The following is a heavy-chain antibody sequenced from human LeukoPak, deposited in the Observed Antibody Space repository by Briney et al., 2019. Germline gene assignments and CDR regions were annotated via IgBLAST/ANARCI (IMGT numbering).Heavy chain of an antibody. D-gene: IGHD1-1*01. CDR2: ISKDGGNK. J-gene: IGHJ4*02. CDR3: AKRSGAPNNFDY. V-gene: IGHV3-43*02. CDR1: GFTFYEHD. Sequence: HGGSLRHSCADSGFTFYEHDMYWVRHGLGGGLGRVCLISKDGGNKHYADSVKGRFSISRDNNRNSLSLQMNSLRSEDTDLYFCAKRSGAPNNFDYWGQGALVTVSS.